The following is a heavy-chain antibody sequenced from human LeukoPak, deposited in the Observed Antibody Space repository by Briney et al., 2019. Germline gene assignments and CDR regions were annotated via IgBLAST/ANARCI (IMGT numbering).Heavy chain of an antibody. CDR1: GFTFSDYY. Sequence: GGSLRLSCAASGFTFSDYYMSWVRQAPGKGLEWVSTISGSGGSTHYADSVKGRFTISRDNSKNTLYLQMNTLRAEDTAVYYCTKSWMYSSGPYYFDYWGQGTLVTVSS. J-gene: IGHJ4*02. CDR2: ISGSGGST. CDR3: TKSWMYSSGPYYFDY. D-gene: IGHD6-19*01. V-gene: IGHV3-23*01.